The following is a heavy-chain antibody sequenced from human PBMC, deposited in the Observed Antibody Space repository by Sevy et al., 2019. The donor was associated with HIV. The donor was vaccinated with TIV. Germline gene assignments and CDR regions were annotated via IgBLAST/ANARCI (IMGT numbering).Heavy chain of an antibody. V-gene: IGHV3-23*01. CDR2: LSFGCGKI. CDR1: GFAFYDYS. D-gene: IGHD2-8*01. J-gene: IGHJ4*02. CDR3: AREGCTRPHDY. Sequence: GGSLRLSCAASGFAFYDYSMSWIRQAPGKGLEWVATLSFGCGKINYADSVKGRFTISRDNSKNSFYLQMDNLRVEDTALYYCAREGCTRPHDYWGQGTGSPSPQ.